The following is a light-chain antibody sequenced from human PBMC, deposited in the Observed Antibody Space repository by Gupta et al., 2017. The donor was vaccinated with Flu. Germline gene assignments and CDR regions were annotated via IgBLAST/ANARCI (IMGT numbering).Light chain of an antibody. V-gene: IGKV3-15*01. CDR3: QQYNTWPPLT. CDR1: QNVADQ. CDR2: AAS. J-gene: IGKJ4*01. Sequence: EGATLSGRASQNVADQLAWYQQKPGKAPRLLIFAASTRATGIPARFSGSGSGTEFTLTISSLQSDDVAVYFCQQYNTWPPLTFGGGTNVEIK.